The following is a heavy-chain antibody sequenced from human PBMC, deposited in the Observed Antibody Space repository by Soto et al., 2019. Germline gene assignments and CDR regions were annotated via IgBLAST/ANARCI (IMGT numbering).Heavy chain of an antibody. Sequence: EVQLVESGGGLVQPGRSLRLSCAASGFTFGDYAMHWVRQAPGKGLEWVSGISWNSDSIGYVDSVQGRFTISRDNAKNSLYLQLNSLRPEDTALYYCAKGQSPLGYVDYWGQGTLVTVSS. CDR2: ISWNSDSI. CDR3: AKGQSPLGYVDY. D-gene: IGHD4-4*01. J-gene: IGHJ4*02. V-gene: IGHV3-9*01. CDR1: GFTFGDYA.